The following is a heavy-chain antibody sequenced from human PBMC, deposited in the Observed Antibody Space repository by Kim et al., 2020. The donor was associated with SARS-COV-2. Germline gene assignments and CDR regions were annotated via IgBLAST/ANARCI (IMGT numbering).Heavy chain of an antibody. Sequence: SETLSLTCAVYGGSFSGYYWSWIRQPPGKGLEWIGEINHSGSTNYNPALKSRVTISVDTSKNQFSLKLSSVTAADTAVYYCARSNLEWLLTPLRYFDYWGQGTLVTVSS. J-gene: IGHJ4*02. CDR1: GGSFSGYY. D-gene: IGHD3-3*01. V-gene: IGHV4-34*01. CDR3: ARSNLEWLLTPLRYFDY. CDR2: INHSGST.